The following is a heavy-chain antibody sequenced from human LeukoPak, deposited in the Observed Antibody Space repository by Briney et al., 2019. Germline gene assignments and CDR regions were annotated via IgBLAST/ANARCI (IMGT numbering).Heavy chain of an antibody. CDR2: IKQDGSEK. CDR3: CCSRSLDY. CDR1: GFTFSSYW. Sequence: GGSLRLSCAASGFTFSSYWMSWVRQAPGKGLEWVANIKQDGSEKYYVDSVKGRFTISRDNAKNSLYLQMTSLRAEDAAVYYCCCSRSLDYWGQGTLVTVSS. J-gene: IGHJ4*02. D-gene: IGHD6-13*01. V-gene: IGHV3-7*01.